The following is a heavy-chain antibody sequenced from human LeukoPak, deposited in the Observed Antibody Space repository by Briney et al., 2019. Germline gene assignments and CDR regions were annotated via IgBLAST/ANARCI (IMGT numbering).Heavy chain of an antibody. D-gene: IGHD3-10*01. CDR1: GGSISSSSYY. J-gene: IGHJ4*02. CDR3: ARDQSGGYYFDY. CDR2: IYYSGST. Sequence: SETLSLTCTVSGGSISSSSYYWGWIRQPPGKGLEWIGYIYYSGSTSYNPSLKSRVTISVDTSKNQFSLKLSSVTAADTAVYHCARDQSGGYYFDYWGQGTLVTVSS. V-gene: IGHV4-61*01.